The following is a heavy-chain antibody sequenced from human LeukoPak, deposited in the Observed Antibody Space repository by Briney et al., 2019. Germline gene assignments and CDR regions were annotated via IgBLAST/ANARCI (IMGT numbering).Heavy chain of an antibody. J-gene: IGHJ4*02. CDR3: AKYAPWLQYK. V-gene: IGHV3-30*18. D-gene: IGHD5-24*01. CDR2: ISYDGSNK. Sequence: VGSLRLSCAASGFTFSSYGMHWVRQAPGKGLEWVAVISYDGSNKYYADSVKGRFTISRDNSKNTLYLQMNSLRAEDTAVYYCAKYAPWLQYKWGQGTLVTVSS. CDR1: GFTFSSYG.